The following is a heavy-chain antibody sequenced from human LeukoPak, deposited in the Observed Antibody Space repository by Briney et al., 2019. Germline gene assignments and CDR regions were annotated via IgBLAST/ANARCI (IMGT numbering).Heavy chain of an antibody. J-gene: IGHJ6*02. V-gene: IGHV4-34*01. CDR2: INHSGST. CDR3: ARISDFWSGYYKYYYYGMDV. CDR1: GGSFSGYY. Sequence: PSETLSLTCAVCGGSFSGYYWSWIRQPPGKGLEWIGEINHSGSTNYNPSLKSRVTISVDTSKNQFSLKLSSVTAADTAVYYCARISDFWSGYYKYYYYGMDVWGQGTTVTVSS. D-gene: IGHD3-3*01.